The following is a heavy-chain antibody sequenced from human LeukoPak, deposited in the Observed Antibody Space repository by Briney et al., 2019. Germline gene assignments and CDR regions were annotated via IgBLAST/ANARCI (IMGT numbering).Heavy chain of an antibody. D-gene: IGHD1-14*01. V-gene: IGHV3-7*05. CDR3: ARARIDY. Sequence: GGSLRLSCAASGFAFSTSWMTWVRQAPGEGLEWVANIKQYGSERSYVDSVKGRFTISRDNAKNSLYLQMNSLRAEDTAVYYCARARIDYWGQGTLVTVSS. CDR1: GFAFSTSW. CDR2: IKQYGSER. J-gene: IGHJ4*02.